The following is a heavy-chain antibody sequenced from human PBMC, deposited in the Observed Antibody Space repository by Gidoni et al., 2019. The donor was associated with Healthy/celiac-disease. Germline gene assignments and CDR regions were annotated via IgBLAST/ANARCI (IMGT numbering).Heavy chain of an antibody. Sequence: EVQLVESGGGLVKPGGSLRLSCAASGFTFSSYSLNWVRQAPWKGLAWVSSISSSSSYIYYADSVKGRFTISRDNAKNSLYLQMNSLRAEDTAVYYCARDLTILAAAGTSLNWFDPWGQGTLVTVSS. CDR1: GFTFSSYS. CDR2: ISSSSSYI. CDR3: ARDLTILAAAGTSLNWFDP. J-gene: IGHJ5*02. V-gene: IGHV3-21*01. D-gene: IGHD6-13*01.